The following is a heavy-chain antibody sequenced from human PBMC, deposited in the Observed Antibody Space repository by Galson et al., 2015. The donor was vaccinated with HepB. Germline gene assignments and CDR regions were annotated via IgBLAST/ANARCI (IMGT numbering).Heavy chain of an antibody. CDR2: AYYRSKWYN. Sequence: CAISGDSVSSNSAAWNWIRQSTSRGLEWLGRAYYRSKWYNDYAVSVKSRITINPDTSKNQFSLQLNSVTPEDTAVYYCARDRIYDSSGYYPSNWFDPWGPGTLVTVSS. J-gene: IGHJ5*02. D-gene: IGHD3-22*01. CDR1: GDSVSSNSAA. V-gene: IGHV6-1*01. CDR3: ARDRIYDSSGYYPSNWFDP.